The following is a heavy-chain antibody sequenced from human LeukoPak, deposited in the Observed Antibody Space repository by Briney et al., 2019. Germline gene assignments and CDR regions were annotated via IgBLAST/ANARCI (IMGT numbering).Heavy chain of an antibody. D-gene: IGHD3-10*01. V-gene: IGHV3-30-3*01. CDR1: GFTFSSYA. CDR2: ISYDGSNK. CDR3: ARGSSYYYGSGGPFDY. J-gene: IGHJ4*02. Sequence: GGSLRLSCAASGFTFSSYAMHWVRKAPGKGLEWVAVISYDGSNKYYADSVKGRFTISRDNSKNTLYLQMNSLRAEDTAVYYCARGSSYYYGSGGPFDYWGQGTLVTVSS.